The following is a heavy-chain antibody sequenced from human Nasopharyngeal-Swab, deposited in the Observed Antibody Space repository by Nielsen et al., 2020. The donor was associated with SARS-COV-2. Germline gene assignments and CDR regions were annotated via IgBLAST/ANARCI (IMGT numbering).Heavy chain of an antibody. D-gene: IGHD5-18*01. CDR2: ISSSSSTI. CDR3: ARDPSYGRKFDY. J-gene: IGHJ4*02. V-gene: IGHV3-48*02. Sequence: WMRESRGKGLEWFSYISSSSSTIYYADSVKGRFTISRDNAKNSLYLQMNSLRDEDTAVYYCARDPSYGRKFDYWGQGTLVTVSS.